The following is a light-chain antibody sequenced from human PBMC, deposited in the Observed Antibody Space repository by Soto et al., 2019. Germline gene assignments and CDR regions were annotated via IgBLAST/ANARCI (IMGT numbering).Light chain of an antibody. CDR2: AAS. Sequence: TGGGVSITCRASQGISSYLAWYQQKPGKAPKLLIYAASSFQSEVPTRFSAGGSGSEFTLTFDMTRPVHIYTYSRQAPRTVGRGTKVDIK. J-gene: IGKJ1*01. CDR3: QAPRT. CDR1: QGISSY. V-gene: IGKV1-8*01.